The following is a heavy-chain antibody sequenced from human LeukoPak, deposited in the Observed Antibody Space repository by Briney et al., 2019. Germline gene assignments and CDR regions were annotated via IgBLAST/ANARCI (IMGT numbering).Heavy chain of an antibody. Sequence: GGSLRLSCAASGFTFSSYSMNWVRQAPGKGLEWVSSISSSSYIYYADSVKGRFTISRDNAKNSLYLQMNSLRAEDTAVYYCARAHYYGSGSYPNWFDPWGQGTLVTVSS. CDR2: ISSSSYI. CDR3: ARAHYYGSGSYPNWFDP. CDR1: GFTFSSYS. V-gene: IGHV3-21*01. D-gene: IGHD3-10*01. J-gene: IGHJ5*02.